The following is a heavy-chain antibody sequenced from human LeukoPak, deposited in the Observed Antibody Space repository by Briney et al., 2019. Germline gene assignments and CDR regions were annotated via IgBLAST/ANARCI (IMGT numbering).Heavy chain of an antibody. D-gene: IGHD6-13*01. CDR2: IYTSGST. Sequence: SETPSPPRNVSGGSLSRYLWGWIPQPPRKGPPGIGRIYTSGSTNYNPSLKSRVTMSVDTSKNQFSLKLSSVTAADTAVYYCARASSWLPFEYWGQGTLVTVSS. V-gene: IGHV4-4*07. J-gene: IGHJ4*02. CDR3: ARASSWLPFEY. CDR1: GGSLSRYL.